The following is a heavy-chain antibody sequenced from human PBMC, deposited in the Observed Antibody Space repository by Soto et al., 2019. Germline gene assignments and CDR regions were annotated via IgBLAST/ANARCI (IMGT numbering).Heavy chain of an antibody. Sequence: SETLSLTCTVSGCSISSYYWSWIRQPPGKGLEWIGYIYYSGSTNYNPSLKSRVTISVDTSKNQFSLKLSSVTAADTAVYYCARAFNYDFWSGPFDYWGQGTLVTVSS. CDR3: ARAFNYDFWSGPFDY. CDR2: IYYSGST. V-gene: IGHV4-59*01. J-gene: IGHJ4*02. D-gene: IGHD3-3*01. CDR1: GCSISSYY.